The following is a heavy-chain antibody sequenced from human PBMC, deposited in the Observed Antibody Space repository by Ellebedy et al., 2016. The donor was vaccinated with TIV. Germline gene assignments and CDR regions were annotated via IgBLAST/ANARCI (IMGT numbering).Heavy chain of an antibody. J-gene: IGHJ4*02. CDR3: ARRACGGDCYLDY. CDR1: GYTFTSYG. D-gene: IGHD2-21*02. Sequence: SVKVSXKASGYTFTSYGISWVRQAPGQGLEWMGGIIPIFGTANYAQKFQGRVTITADKSTSTAYMELSSLRSEDTAVYYCARRACGGDCYLDYWGQGTLVTVSS. CDR2: IIPIFGTA. V-gene: IGHV1-69*06.